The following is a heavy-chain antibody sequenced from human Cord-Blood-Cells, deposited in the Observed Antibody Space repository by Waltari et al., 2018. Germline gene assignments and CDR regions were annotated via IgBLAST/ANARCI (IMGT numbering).Heavy chain of an antibody. J-gene: IGHJ3*02. CDR1: GYSLSSGYY. CDR3: VRGAGQLGDAFDI. Sequence: QVQLQESGPGLVKPSETLSLTCAVSGYSLSSGYYWGGIRQPPGKGLEWIGSIYHSGSTYYTPSLKSRVTISVDTSKNQFSLKLSSVTAADTAVYYCVRGAGQLGDAFDIWGQGTMVTVSS. CDR2: IYHSGST. V-gene: IGHV4-38-2*01. D-gene: IGHD6-6*01.